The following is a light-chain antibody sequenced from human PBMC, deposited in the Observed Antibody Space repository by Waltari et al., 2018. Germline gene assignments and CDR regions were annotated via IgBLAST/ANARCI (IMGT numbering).Light chain of an antibody. J-gene: IGLJ2*01. CDR2: RTN. CDR1: SSNIGTNY. V-gene: IGLV1-47*01. Sequence: QSVLTQPPSASGTPGQSVTISCSGGSSNIGTNYVCWYQQLPETAPNLLLYRTNQRPSVVPVRCSGAKSGTSASLAISGLRSEDEADYYCAAWDDNLSGWVFGGGTKLTVL. CDR3: AAWDDNLSGWV.